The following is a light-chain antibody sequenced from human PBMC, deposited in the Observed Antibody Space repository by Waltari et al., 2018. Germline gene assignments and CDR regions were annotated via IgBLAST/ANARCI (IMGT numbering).Light chain of an antibody. Sequence: EIVVTQSPLSLPVTPGEPASISCRSSQVPHSNGYKYLDWYLQKPGQSPQLLIYLGSNRASGVPDRFSGSGSGTDFTLKISRVEAEDVGVYYCMQSLQTQWTFGQGTKVEI. CDR2: LGS. CDR1: QVPHSNGYKY. J-gene: IGKJ1*01. CDR3: MQSLQTQWT. V-gene: IGKV2-28*01.